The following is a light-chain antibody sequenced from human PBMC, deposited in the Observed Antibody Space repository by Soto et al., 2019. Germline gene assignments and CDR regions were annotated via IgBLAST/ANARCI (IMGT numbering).Light chain of an antibody. CDR1: RSISTY. CDR2: GAS. Sequence: VLTQSPATLSLSPGERATLSCRASRSISTYLAWYQQKPGQAPRLLIYGASTRATGIPARFSGSGSGTEFTLTISSLQSEDFAVYYCQQYNNWPITFGQGTRLEIK. V-gene: IGKV3-15*01. J-gene: IGKJ5*01. CDR3: QQYNNWPIT.